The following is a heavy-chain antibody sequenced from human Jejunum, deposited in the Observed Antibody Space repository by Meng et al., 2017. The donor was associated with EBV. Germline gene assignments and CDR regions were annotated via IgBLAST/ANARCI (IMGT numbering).Heavy chain of an antibody. J-gene: IGHJ4*02. D-gene: IGHD6-25*01. CDR1: GFPFSSYW. V-gene: IGHV3-74*01. CDR3: SRDLAGSDDD. CDR2: TNEDGRIT. Sequence: EVQLVCPGGAFVHPGGSLRLSCAASGFPFSSYWMHWVRQAPGQGLVWVSRTNEDGRITNYADSVKGRFTISRDNTKNTLYLQMNSLRAEDTAVYFCSRDLAGSDDDWGQGTLVTVSS.